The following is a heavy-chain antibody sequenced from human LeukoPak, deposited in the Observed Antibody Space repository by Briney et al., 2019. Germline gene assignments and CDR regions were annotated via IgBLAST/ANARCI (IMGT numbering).Heavy chain of an antibody. CDR3: ARETSVTQNDAFDL. CDR2: INAGNGNT. D-gene: IGHD4-17*01. V-gene: IGHV1-3*01. CDR1: GYTFTSYA. J-gene: IGHJ3*01. Sequence: ASVKVSCKASGYTFTSYAMHWVRQAPGQRLEWMGWINAGNGNTKYSQKFQGRVTITRDTSASTAYMELSSLRSEDTAVYYCARETSVTQNDAFDLWGQGTMVTVSS.